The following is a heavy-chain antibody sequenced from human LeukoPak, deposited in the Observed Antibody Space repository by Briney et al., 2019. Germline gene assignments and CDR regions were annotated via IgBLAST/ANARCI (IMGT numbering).Heavy chain of an antibody. J-gene: IGHJ4*02. CDR2: FDPEDGET. CDR1: GYTLTELS. Sequence: ASVKVSCKVSGYTLTELSMHWVRQAPGKGLEWMGGFDPEDGETIYAQKFQGRVTMTEDTSTDTAYMELSSLRSEDTAVYYCARGPTVTTWSMALKSGGYFDYWGQGTLVTVSS. D-gene: IGHD4-17*01. V-gene: IGHV1-24*01. CDR3: ARGPTVTTWSMALKSGGYFDY.